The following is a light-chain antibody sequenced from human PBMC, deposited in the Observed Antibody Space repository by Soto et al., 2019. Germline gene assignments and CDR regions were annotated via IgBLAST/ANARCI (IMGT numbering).Light chain of an antibody. Sequence: EVVLTQSPATLSLSPGESATLSCRASESVGTYLAWYQQRPDQAPRLVIYDTSTRATGIPVRFSGSGSGTDFTLTISSLEPEDFAVCYCQQGGNRPPRTFGQGTKVEIK. V-gene: IGKV3-11*01. J-gene: IGKJ1*01. CDR3: QQGGNRPPRT. CDR2: DTS. CDR1: ESVGTY.